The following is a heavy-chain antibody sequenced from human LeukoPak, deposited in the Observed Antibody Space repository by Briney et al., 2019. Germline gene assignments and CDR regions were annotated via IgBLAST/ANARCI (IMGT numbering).Heavy chain of an antibody. Sequence: SGGSLRLSCAASGFTFSSYEMNWVRQAPGKGLEWVSYISSSGSTIYYADSVKGRFTISRDNAKNSLYLQMNSLRAKDTAVYYCARVYYSDSSGYPDAFDIWGQGTMVTVSS. J-gene: IGHJ3*02. D-gene: IGHD3-22*01. CDR1: GFTFSSYE. V-gene: IGHV3-48*03. CDR2: ISSSGSTI. CDR3: ARVYYSDSSGYPDAFDI.